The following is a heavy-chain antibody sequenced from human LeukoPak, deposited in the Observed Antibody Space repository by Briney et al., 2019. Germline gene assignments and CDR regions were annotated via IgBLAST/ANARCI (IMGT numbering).Heavy chain of an antibody. D-gene: IGHD1-26*01. CDR1: GGSISSYY. V-gene: IGHV4-59*01. CDR3: ARVRGGLHGYWFDP. J-gene: IGHJ5*02. CDR2: IYYSRST. Sequence: SETLSLTCTVSGGSISSYYWRWIRQPPGKSLVWIGYIYYSRSTTYNPSLKSRVTISVDTSKNRCSLKLSAVAAADTAFYYCARVRGGLHGYWFDPSGQGNLVTVSS.